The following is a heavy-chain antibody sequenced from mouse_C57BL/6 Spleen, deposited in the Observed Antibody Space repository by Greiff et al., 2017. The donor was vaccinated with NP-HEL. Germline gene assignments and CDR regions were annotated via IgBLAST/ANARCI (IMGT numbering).Heavy chain of an antibody. CDR3: AKYPTEDDYDKTEFAY. D-gene: IGHD2-4*01. J-gene: IGHJ3*01. Sequence: QVQLQQSGPGLVAPSQSLSIPCTVSGFSLTSYGVSWVRQPPGKGLEWLGVIWGDGSTNYHSALISRLSISKDNSKSQVFLKLNSLQTDDTATYYCAKYPTEDDYDKTEFAYWGQGTLVTVSA. CDR2: IWGDGST. CDR1: GFSLTSYG. V-gene: IGHV2-3*01.